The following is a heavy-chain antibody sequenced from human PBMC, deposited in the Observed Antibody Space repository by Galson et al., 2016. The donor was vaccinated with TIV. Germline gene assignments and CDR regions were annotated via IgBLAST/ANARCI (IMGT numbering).Heavy chain of an antibody. V-gene: IGHV7-4-1*02. CDR3: ARSGDYSYSFYYMDV. D-gene: IGHD4-17*01. J-gene: IGHJ6*03. CDR1: GYSLSSYA. CDR2: INTKNGNP. Sequence: SVKVSCKASGYSLSSYALNWVRQAPGQGLEWMGWINTKNGNPTYAQGFTGRFVFSLDTSVSTAYLQISSLKAEDTAVYYCARSGDYSYSFYYMDVWAKGTTVTVSS.